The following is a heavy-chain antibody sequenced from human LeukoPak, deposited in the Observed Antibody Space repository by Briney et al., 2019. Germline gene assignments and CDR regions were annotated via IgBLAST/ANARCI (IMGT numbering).Heavy chain of an antibody. CDR2: ISGDGSRT. J-gene: IGHJ5*02. CDR3: ARGGPYSSSQSWFDP. CDR1: GFTFSSYA. V-gene: IGHV3-23*01. Sequence: GGSLRLSCAASGFTFSSYAMSWVRQAPGKGLEWVSTISGDGSRTEYADPVKGRFTISRDNSKNTLYLQMNSLRADDTAVCYCARGGPYSSSQSWFDPWGQGTLVTVSS. D-gene: IGHD6-19*01.